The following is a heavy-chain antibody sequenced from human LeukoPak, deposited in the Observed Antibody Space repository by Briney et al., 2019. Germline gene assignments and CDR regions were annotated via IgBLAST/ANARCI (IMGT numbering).Heavy chain of an antibody. D-gene: IGHD5-18*01. V-gene: IGHV3-21*01. Sequence: GGSLRLSCAASGFTFSSYSMNWVRQAPGKGLEWVSSISSSSSYIYYADSVKGRFTIPRDNAKNSLYLQMNSLRAEDTAVYYCARVALDTDAFDIWGQGTMVTVSS. J-gene: IGHJ3*02. CDR1: GFTFSSYS. CDR2: ISSSSSYI. CDR3: ARVALDTDAFDI.